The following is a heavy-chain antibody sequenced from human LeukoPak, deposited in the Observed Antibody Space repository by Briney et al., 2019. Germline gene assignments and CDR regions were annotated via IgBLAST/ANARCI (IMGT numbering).Heavy chain of an antibody. V-gene: IGHV1-8*01. CDR3: ARGWGSNQITINYYYYGMDV. Sequence: GASVKVSCKASGYTFTSYDINWVRRATGQGLGWMGWMNPNSGNTGYAQKFQGRVTMTRNTSISTAYMELSSLRSEDTAVYYCARGWGSNQITINYYYYGMDVWGQGTTVTVSS. CDR2: MNPNSGNT. J-gene: IGHJ6*02. CDR1: GYTFTSYD. D-gene: IGHD4-11*01.